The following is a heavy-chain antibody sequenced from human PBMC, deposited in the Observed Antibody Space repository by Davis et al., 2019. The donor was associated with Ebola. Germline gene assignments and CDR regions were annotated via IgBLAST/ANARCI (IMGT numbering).Heavy chain of an antibody. CDR3: ARLIYSGYSSSFDWFDP. Sequence: SETLSLTCAVYGGSFSGYYWSWIRQPPGKGLEWIGSIYYSGSTYYNPSLKSRVTISVDTSKNQFSLKLSSVTAADTAVYYCARLIYSGYSSSFDWFDPWGQGTLVTVSS. J-gene: IGHJ5*02. CDR2: IYYSGST. D-gene: IGHD6-13*01. V-gene: IGHV4-34*01. CDR1: GGSFSGYY.